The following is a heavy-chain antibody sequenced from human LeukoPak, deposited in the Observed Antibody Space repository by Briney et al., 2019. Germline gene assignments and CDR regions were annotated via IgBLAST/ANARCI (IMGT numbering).Heavy chain of an antibody. Sequence: HGESLKISCKGSGYSFSSLWIGWVRQMLGKGLEWMGIIYPGDSDTRYSPSFQGRVTISADKSISTAYLQWSSLKASDTAMYYCARHTKYSSSSRVFDYWGQGTLVTVSS. CDR1: GYSFSSLW. V-gene: IGHV5-51*01. CDR3: ARHTKYSSSSRVFDY. J-gene: IGHJ4*02. CDR2: IYPGDSDT. D-gene: IGHD6-6*01.